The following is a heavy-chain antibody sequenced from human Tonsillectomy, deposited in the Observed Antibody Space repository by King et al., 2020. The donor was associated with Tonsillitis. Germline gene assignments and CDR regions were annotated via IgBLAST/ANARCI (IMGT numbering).Heavy chain of an antibody. J-gene: IGHJ4*02. V-gene: IGHV3-15*07. CDR2: IRSKVDGGTT. D-gene: IGHD7-27*01. Sequence: MQLVQSGGGLVKPGGSLRISCAASSLALNNAWLNWVRQPPGKGLELVGRIRSKVDGGTTDFAAPVKGRFTISRDDSKNTVTLQMDSLKTEDTAVYFCATGDDIRYFDYWGKGTLVTVSA. CDR1: SLALNNAW. CDR3: ATGDDIRYFDY.